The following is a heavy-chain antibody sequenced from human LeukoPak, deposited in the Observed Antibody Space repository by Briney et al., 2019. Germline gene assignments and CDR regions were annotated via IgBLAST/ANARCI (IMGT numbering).Heavy chain of an antibody. D-gene: IGHD3-22*01. V-gene: IGHV1-69*13. Sequence: VASVKVSCKASGGTFSSYAISWVRQAPGQGLEWMGGIIPIFGTANYAQKFQGRVTITADESTSTAYMELSSLRSEDTAVYYCARPYYYDSSGDAFDIWGQGTMVTVSS. CDR3: ARPYYYDSSGDAFDI. CDR2: IIPIFGTA. J-gene: IGHJ3*02. CDR1: GGTFSSYA.